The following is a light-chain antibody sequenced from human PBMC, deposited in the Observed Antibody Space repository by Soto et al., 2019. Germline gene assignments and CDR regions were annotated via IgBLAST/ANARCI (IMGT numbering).Light chain of an antibody. Sequence: QSVLTQPASASGSPGQSITISCTGTSSDVGSYNLVSWYQQHPGKAPKLMIYEVSKRPSEVSNRFSGSKSGNTASLKISGLQAEDGADYYCCSYAGSSTVVFGGGTKLTVL. V-gene: IGLV2-23*02. CDR1: SSDVGSYNL. CDR3: CSYAGSSTVV. J-gene: IGLJ2*01. CDR2: EVS.